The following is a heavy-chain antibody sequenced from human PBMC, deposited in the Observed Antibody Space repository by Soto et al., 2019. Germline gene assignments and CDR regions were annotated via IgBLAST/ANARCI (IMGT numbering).Heavy chain of an antibody. Sequence: QVQLVESGGGVVQPGRSLRLSCAASGFTFSSYAMHWVRQAPGKGLEWVAVISYDGSNKYYADSVKGRFTISRDNSKNTLYLQMNSLRAEDTAVYYCARVEGYSYGTFDYWGQGTLVTVSS. CDR1: GFTFSSYA. J-gene: IGHJ4*02. D-gene: IGHD5-18*01. CDR2: ISYDGSNK. CDR3: ARVEGYSYGTFDY. V-gene: IGHV3-30-3*01.